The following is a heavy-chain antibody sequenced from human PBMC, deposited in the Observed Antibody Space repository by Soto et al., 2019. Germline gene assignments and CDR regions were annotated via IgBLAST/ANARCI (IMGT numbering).Heavy chain of an antibody. Sequence: EVQLVESGGGLVQPGGSLRLSCAASGFTFSSYWMSWVRQAPGKGLEWVANIKQDGSEKYYVDSVKGRFTISRDNAKNSRYLQMNSLRAEDTAVYYCARTATISESWFDPWGQGTLVTVSS. CDR1: GFTFSSYW. J-gene: IGHJ5*02. CDR2: IKQDGSEK. CDR3: ARTATISESWFDP. V-gene: IGHV3-7*04. D-gene: IGHD6-25*01.